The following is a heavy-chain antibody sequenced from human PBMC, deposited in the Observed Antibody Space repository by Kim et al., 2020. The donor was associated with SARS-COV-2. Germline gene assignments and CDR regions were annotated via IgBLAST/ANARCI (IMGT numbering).Heavy chain of an antibody. J-gene: IGHJ6*02. CDR2: IIPIFGTA. CDR3: ASGGDILTGYSMDV. D-gene: IGHD3-9*01. Sequence: SVKVSCKASGGTFSSYAISWVRQAPGQGLEWMGGIIPIFGTANYAQKFQGRVTITADESTSTAYMELSSLRSEDTAVYYCASGGDILTGYSMDVWGQGTTVTVSS. CDR1: GGTFSSYA. V-gene: IGHV1-69*13.